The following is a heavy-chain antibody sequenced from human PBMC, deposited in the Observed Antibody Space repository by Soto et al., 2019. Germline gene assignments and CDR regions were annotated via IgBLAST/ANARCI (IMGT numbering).Heavy chain of an antibody. CDR3: ARKVLGSTSRPDWWYVDL. Sequence: EVQLLESGGGLVQPGGSLRLSCVGSGFTFINYAMNWVRQTPGKGLEWVSTTSGGGDRTFDADTVKGRFTISRDNSKNTVNLQMNSLRADDTAVYYCARKVLGSTSRPDWWYVDLWGRGTLVTVSS. CDR1: GFTFINYA. J-gene: IGHJ2*01. D-gene: IGHD2-2*01. CDR2: TSGGGDRT. V-gene: IGHV3-23*01.